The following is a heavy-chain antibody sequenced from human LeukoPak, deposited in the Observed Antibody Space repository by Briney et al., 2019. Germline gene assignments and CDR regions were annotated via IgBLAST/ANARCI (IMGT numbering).Heavy chain of an antibody. CDR2: FDPEDGET. CDR1: GYTLTELS. V-gene: IGHV1-24*01. D-gene: IGHD3-10*01. CDR3: ARLFYGSGHFNAFDI. Sequence: SVKVSCKVSGYTLTELSMHWVRQAPGKGLEWMGGFDPEDGETIYAQKFQGRVTMTEDTSTDTAYMELSSLRSEDTAVYYCARLFYGSGHFNAFDIWGQGTMVTVSS. J-gene: IGHJ3*02.